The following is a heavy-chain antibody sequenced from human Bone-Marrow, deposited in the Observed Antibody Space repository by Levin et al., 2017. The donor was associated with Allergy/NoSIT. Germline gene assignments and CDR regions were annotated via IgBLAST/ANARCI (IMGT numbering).Heavy chain of an antibody. CDR3: ARDPGTMAEYFYDGMDV. Sequence: PGESLKISCKASGGTFSSYAISWVRQAPGQGLEWMGGIIPVFGTSNYAQKFQDRVTISADKSTSTAYMELSNLRSEDTAIYYCARDPGTMAEYFYDGMDVWGQGTTVTVSS. J-gene: IGHJ6*02. D-gene: IGHD5-24*01. CDR2: IIPVFGTS. CDR1: GGTFSSYA. V-gene: IGHV1-69*06.